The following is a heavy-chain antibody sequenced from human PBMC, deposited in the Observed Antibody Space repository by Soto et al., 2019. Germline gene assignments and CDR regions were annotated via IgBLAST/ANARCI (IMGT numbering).Heavy chain of an antibody. V-gene: IGHV1-18*04. CDR2: ISAYNGNT. J-gene: IGHJ3*02. D-gene: IGHD5-12*01. Sequence: GGPVKVSCKASGYTFTSYGISWVRQAPGQGLEWMGWISAYNGNTNYAQKLQGRVTMTTDTSTSTAYMELRSLRSDDTAVYYCARTVEMATIDAFDIWGQGTMVTVSS. CDR3: ARTVEMATIDAFDI. CDR1: GYTFTSYG.